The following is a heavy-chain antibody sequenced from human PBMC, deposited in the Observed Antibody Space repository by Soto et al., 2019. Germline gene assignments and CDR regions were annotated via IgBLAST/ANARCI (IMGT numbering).Heavy chain of an antibody. V-gene: IGHV3-53*01. J-gene: IGHJ4*02. CDR2: IYRDGST. CDR3: ARGKGIGWYESSDY. D-gene: IGHD6-19*01. Sequence: EVQLVASGGGLIQPGESLRLSCAASGFTVSISYMSWVRQAPGKGLEWVSTIYRDGSTYYADSVEGRFTISRDNSKNTLYLQMNSLRAEDTATYYCARGKGIGWYESSDYWGQGTLVTVSS. CDR1: GFTVSISY.